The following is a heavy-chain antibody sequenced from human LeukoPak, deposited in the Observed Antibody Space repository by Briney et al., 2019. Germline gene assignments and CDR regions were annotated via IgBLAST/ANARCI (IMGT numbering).Heavy chain of an antibody. Sequence: QPGGSLRLSCAASGFTFSSYAMSWVRQAPGKGLEWVSAISGSGGSTYYADSVKGRFTISRDNSKNTLYLQMNSLRAEDTAVYYCANPNPGAYSSSWYAGRYYFDYWGQGTLVTVSS. V-gene: IGHV3-23*01. CDR3: ANPNPGAYSSSWYAGRYYFDY. D-gene: IGHD6-13*01. CDR1: GFTFSSYA. J-gene: IGHJ4*02. CDR2: ISGSGGST.